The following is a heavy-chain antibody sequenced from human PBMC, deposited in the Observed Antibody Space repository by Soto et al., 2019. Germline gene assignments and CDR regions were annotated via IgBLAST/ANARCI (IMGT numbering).Heavy chain of an antibody. J-gene: IGHJ3*02. V-gene: IGHV3-30-3*01. CDR3: ARDQASYYYDSSGYWPDAFDI. CDR2: ISYDGSNK. Sequence: GGPLRLSCAASGFNFNSYAMHKVRKAPAKGLEWGAVISYDGSNKYYADSVKGRFTISRDNSKNTLYLQMNSLRAEDTAVYYCARDQASYYYDSSGYWPDAFDIWGQGTMVTVSS. CDR1: GFNFNSYA. D-gene: IGHD3-22*01.